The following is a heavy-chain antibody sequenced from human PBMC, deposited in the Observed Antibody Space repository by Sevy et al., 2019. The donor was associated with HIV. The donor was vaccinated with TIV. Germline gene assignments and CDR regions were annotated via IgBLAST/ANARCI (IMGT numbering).Heavy chain of an antibody. D-gene: IGHD2-21*02. J-gene: IGHJ2*01. CDR3: TRGLSFTYAKRGDWLNWYFDV. V-gene: IGHV1-8*01. Sequence: ASVKVSCQASGYTFDNYDINWVRQATGQGLEWMGWMNPNNGNTGFAEKFQGRVTMSRVSSIRTAYMELNGLTSEDTAVYYCTRGLSFTYAKRGDWLNWYFDVWGRGTPVTVSS. CDR1: GYTFDNYD. CDR2: MNPNNGNT.